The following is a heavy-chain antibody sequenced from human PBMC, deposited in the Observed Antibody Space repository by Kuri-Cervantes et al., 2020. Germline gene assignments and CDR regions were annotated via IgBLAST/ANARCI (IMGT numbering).Heavy chain of an antibody. CDR2: INPNSGGT. J-gene: IGHJ6*02. CDR3: ARGGSVGYYYYYGMDV. V-gene: IGHV1-2*02. D-gene: IGHD6-25*01. CDR1: GYTFTSYG. Sequence: ASVKVSCKASGYTFTSYGISWVRQAPGQGLEWMGWINPNSGGTNYAQKFQGRVTMTRDTSISTAYMELSRLRSDDTAVYYCARGGSVGYYYYYGMDVWGQGTTVTVSS.